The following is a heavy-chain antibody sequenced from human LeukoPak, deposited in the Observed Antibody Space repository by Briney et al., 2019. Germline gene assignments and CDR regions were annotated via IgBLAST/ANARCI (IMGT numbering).Heavy chain of an antibody. J-gene: IGHJ4*02. Sequence: GGSLRLSCAASGFTVSSNYMSWVRQAPGKGLEWVSVIFGGGGTYYADSVKGRFTISRDNAKNSLYLQMNSLRAEDTAVYYCARDSDYGDSFDYWGQGTLVTVSS. CDR1: GFTVSSNY. CDR2: IFGGGGT. V-gene: IGHV3-53*01. D-gene: IGHD4-17*01. CDR3: ARDSDYGDSFDY.